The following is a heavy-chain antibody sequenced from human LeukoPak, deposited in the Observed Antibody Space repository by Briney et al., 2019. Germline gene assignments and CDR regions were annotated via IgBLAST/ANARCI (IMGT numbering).Heavy chain of an antibody. J-gene: IGHJ3*02. CDR1: GFTFSSYS. V-gene: IGHV3-21*01. D-gene: IGHD6-13*01. CDR3: ARDDGGWAGGYIVI. CDR2: ISSSSSYI. Sequence: GGSLRLSCAASGFTFSSYSMNWVRQAPGKGLEWVSSISSSSSYIYYADSVKGRFTISRDNAKNSLYLQMNSRRAEDTAVYYCARDDGGWAGGYIVIWGQGTMVTVSS.